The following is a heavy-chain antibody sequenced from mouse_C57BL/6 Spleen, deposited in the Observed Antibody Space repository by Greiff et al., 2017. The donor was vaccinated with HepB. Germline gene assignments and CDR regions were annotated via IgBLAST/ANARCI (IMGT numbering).Heavy chain of an antibody. Sequence: VQRVESGAELVKPGASVKISCKASGYAFSSYWMNWVKQRPGKGLEWIGQIYPGDGDTNYNGKFKGKATLTADKSSSTAYMQLSSLTSEDSAVYFCAKYYSNPYYAMDYWGQGTSVTVSS. D-gene: IGHD2-5*01. V-gene: IGHV1-80*01. CDR2: IYPGDGDT. CDR1: GYAFSSYW. J-gene: IGHJ4*01. CDR3: AKYYSNPYYAMDY.